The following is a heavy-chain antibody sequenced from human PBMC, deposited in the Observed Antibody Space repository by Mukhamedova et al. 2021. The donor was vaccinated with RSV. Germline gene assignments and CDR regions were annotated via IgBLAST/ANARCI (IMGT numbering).Heavy chain of an antibody. Sequence: LSIPSSGINAEYMGMHWVRQAPGKGLEWVSGISWNSGSIGYADSVKGRFTISRDNAKNSLYLQMNSLRAEDTALYYCAKGIEVAGTVLYDYFDYWGQGT. CDR3: AKGIEVAGTVLYDYFDY. J-gene: IGHJ4*02. CDR2: ISWNSGSI. CDR1: GINAEYMG. D-gene: IGHD6-19*01. V-gene: IGHV3-9*02.